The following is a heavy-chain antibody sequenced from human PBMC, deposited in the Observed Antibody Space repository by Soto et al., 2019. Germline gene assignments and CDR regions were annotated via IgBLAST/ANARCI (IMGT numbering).Heavy chain of an antibody. D-gene: IGHD6-25*01. CDR2: ISYSGST. J-gene: IGHJ6*02. Sequence: PSETLSLTCIVSGDSVTSGSYYWTWLRQPPGKGLEWIGYISYSGSTDYNPSLKSRVTISVDRSKNQFSLNLSSVTAADTAIYYCAGESGGYDSSTRYGLDVWGQGTTVTVSS. V-gene: IGHV4-61*01. CDR3: AGESGGYDSSTRYGLDV. CDR1: GDSVTSGSYY.